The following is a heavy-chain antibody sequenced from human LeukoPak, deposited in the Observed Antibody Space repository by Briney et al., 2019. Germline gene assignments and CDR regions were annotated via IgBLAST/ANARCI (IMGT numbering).Heavy chain of an antibody. D-gene: IGHD6-13*01. Sequence: ASVKVSCKASGYTFTNNWIQWVRQAPGQGLEWMGLINPSDGSTAYAHRFQSRVTMTRDTSTSTVYMDLSSLRSEDTAVYYCVRAPRNSSTMLDYWGQGTLVTVSS. CDR1: GYTFTNNW. J-gene: IGHJ4*02. V-gene: IGHV1-46*01. CDR2: INPSDGST. CDR3: VRAPRNSSTMLDY.